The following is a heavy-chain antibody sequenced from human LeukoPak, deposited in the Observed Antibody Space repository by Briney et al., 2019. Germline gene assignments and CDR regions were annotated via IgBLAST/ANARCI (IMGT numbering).Heavy chain of an antibody. Sequence: SGGSTSYAQKFQARVTMTRDTSTSTVYMELSSLRSEDTAVYYCARGKHSSSWYRFFPIPDYWGQGTLVTVSS. CDR2: SGGST. J-gene: IGHJ4*02. D-gene: IGHD6-13*01. CDR3: ARGKHSSSWYRFFPIPDY. V-gene: IGHV1-46*01.